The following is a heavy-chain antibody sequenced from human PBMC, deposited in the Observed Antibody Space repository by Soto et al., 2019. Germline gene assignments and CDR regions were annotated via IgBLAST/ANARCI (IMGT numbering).Heavy chain of an antibody. V-gene: IGHV4-34*01. J-gene: IGHJ3*02. CDR3: ARLGSGYIGAFDI. D-gene: IGHD3-22*01. Sequence: PSDIVSLTCAFYGGSFSCYYWSWIRQPPGKGLEWIGEINHSGSTNYNPSLKSRVTISVDTSKNQFSLKLSSVTAADTAVYYCARLGSGYIGAFDIWGQGTTVTVSS. CDR2: INHSGST. CDR1: GGSFSCYY.